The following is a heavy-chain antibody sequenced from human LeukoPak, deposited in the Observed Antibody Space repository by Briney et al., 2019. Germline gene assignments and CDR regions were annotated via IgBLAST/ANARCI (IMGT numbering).Heavy chain of an antibody. CDR3: ARGKEPVAGSLSHFDY. Sequence: LGGSLRLSCAASGFTFSSYAMSWVRQAPGKGLEWVSAISGSGGSTYYADSVKGRFTISRDNSKNTLYLQMNSLRAEDTAVYYCARGKEPVAGSLSHFDYWGQGTLVTVSS. J-gene: IGHJ4*02. V-gene: IGHV3-23*01. CDR2: ISGSGGST. CDR1: GFTFSSYA. D-gene: IGHD6-19*01.